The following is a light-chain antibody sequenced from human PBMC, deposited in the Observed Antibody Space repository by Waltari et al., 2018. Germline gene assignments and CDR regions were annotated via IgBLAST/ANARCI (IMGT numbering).Light chain of an antibody. J-gene: IGLJ2*01. CDR2: GDN. CDR1: ISNIGSGNV. V-gene: IGLV1-40*01. Sequence: QSILTQPPSVSGAPGPTVTIFCTGRISNIGSGNVVHGYQQLPGKVPKVLIYGDNHRPSGVPDRFSGSKSATSASLAIAGLQADDEADYYCQSYDSSLGGAIFGGGTKLTVL. CDR3: QSYDSSLGGAI.